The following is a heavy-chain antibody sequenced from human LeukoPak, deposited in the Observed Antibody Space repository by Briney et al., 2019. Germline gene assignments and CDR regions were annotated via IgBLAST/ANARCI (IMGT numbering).Heavy chain of an antibody. CDR3: ASSGVNPPYY. J-gene: IGHJ4*02. V-gene: IGHV3-21*01. CDR2: ISSSSSYI. Sequence: GGSLRLSCAASGFAFSSYSMNWVRQAPGKGLEWVSSISSSSSYIYYADSVKGRFTISRDNAKNSLYLQMNSLRAEDTAVYYCASSGVNPPYYWGQGTLVTVSS. CDR1: GFAFSSYS.